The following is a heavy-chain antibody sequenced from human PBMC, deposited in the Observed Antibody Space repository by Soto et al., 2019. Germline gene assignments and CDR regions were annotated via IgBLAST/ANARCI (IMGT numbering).Heavy chain of an antibody. D-gene: IGHD3-3*01. CDR3: ATELAYCDFWRGLEY. V-gene: IGHV3-30*03. Sequence: QVQLVESGGGVVQPGRSLRLSCAASGFSFSSYAMHWVRQAPGKGLEWVAIISHDGNIKRYADFVEGRFIVFRDNSNNNLLLQMESLKTDDTAVYYCATELAYCDFWRGLEYWGQGTLVTVAS. CDR1: GFSFSSYA. J-gene: IGHJ4*02. CDR2: ISHDGNIK.